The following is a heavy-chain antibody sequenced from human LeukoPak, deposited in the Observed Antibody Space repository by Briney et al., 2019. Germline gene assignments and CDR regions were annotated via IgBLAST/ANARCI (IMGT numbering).Heavy chain of an antibody. CDR2: ISGSGGST. CDR3: ARLWFGEYYFDY. J-gene: IGHJ4*02. D-gene: IGHD3-10*01. V-gene: IGHV3-23*01. Sequence: GGSLRLSCAASGFTFSSYAMSWVRQAPGKGLEWVSAISGSGGSTYYADSVKGRFTISRDNSKNTLYLQMNSLRAEDTAVYYCARLWFGEYYFDYWGQGTLVTVSS. CDR1: GFTFSSYA.